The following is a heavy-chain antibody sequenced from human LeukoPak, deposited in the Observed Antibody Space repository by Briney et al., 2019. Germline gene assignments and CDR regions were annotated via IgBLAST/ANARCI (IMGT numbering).Heavy chain of an antibody. CDR2: ISASSSHI. CDR1: GFTFSSYS. Sequence: GGSLRLSCAASGFTFSSYSMNWVRQAPGKGLEWVSSISASSSHINYADSVKGRFTVSRDNSKNTLYLQMNSLRAEDTAVYYCAKVVGGSGSFGYFDYWGQGTLVTVSS. CDR3: AKVVGGSGSFGYFDY. J-gene: IGHJ4*02. V-gene: IGHV3-21*01. D-gene: IGHD3-10*01.